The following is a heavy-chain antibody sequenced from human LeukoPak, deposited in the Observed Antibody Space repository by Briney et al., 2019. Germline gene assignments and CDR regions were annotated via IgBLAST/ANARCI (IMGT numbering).Heavy chain of an antibody. CDR2: INTNTGNP. J-gene: IGHJ4*02. Sequence: ASVKVSCKASGYTLTSYAMNWVRQAPGQGLEWMGWINTNTGNPTYAQGFTGRFVFSLDTSVSTAYLQISSLKAEDTAVYYCAREYVDTAMVTGTVDYWGQGTLVTVSS. D-gene: IGHD5-18*01. CDR1: GYTLTSYA. CDR3: AREYVDTAMVTGTVDY. V-gene: IGHV7-4-1*02.